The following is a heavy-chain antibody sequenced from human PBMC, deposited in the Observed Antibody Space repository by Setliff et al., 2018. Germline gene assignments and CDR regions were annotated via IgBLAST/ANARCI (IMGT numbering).Heavy chain of an antibody. D-gene: IGHD3-22*01. J-gene: IGHJ3*02. CDR1: GYTFTGYY. CDR2: INPNSGGT. V-gene: IGHV1-2*02. CDR3: ARVYYDSSGSGLDI. Sequence: RASVKVSCKASGYTFTGYYMHWVRQAPGQGLEWMGWINPNSGGTNYAQKFQGRVTMTRDTSISTAYMELSRLRSDDTAVYYCARVYYDSSGSGLDIWGQGTMVTVSS.